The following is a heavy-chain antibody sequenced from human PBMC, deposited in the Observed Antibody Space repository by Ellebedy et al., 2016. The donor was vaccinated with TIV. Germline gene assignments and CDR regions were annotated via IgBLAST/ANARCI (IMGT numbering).Heavy chain of an antibody. CDR1: GGSIRIYDHH. CDR2: ISYSGST. J-gene: IGHJ5*02. CDR3: ARARYFGSGISSGGWFDP. V-gene: IGHV4-39*07. Sequence: SETLSLTCTVSGGSIRIYDHHWAWIRQPPGPGLQWIGTISYSGSTYHNPSLKSRVPMSVEASKNQFSLNLTSVNAPDTAVYYCARARYFGSGISSGGWFDPWGQGTLVAVSS. D-gene: IGHD3-10*01.